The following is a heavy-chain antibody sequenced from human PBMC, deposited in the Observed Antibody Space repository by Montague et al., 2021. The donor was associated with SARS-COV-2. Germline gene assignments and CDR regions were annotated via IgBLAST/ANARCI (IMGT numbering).Heavy chain of an antibody. V-gene: IGHV3-23*03. D-gene: IGHD3-10*01. J-gene: IGHJ3*02. CDR3: AKFQCLELGAFDI. CDR2: TYSGDSST. CDR1: GFTFSNYA. Sequence: SLRLSCAASGFTFSNYAMRWVRQAPGKGLEWVSVTYSGDSSTYYADSVKGRFTISRDNSKNTLYLQMNSLRAEDTAVYYCAKFQCLELGAFDIWGQGTMVTVSS.